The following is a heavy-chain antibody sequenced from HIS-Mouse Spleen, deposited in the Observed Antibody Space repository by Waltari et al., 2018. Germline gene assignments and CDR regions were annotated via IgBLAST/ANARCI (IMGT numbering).Heavy chain of an antibody. V-gene: IGHV4-39*07. D-gene: IGHD6-13*01. J-gene: IGHJ2*01. Sequence: QLQLQESGPGLVKPSETLSLTCTVSGGSISSSSYYWGWIRQPPGKGLEWIGSSYYSGSTDYTPSLKSRVTISVDTSKNQFSLKLSSVTAADTAVYYCAREIPYSSSWYDWYFDLWGRGTLVTVSS. CDR1: GGSISSSSYY. CDR2: SYYSGST. CDR3: AREIPYSSSWYDWYFDL.